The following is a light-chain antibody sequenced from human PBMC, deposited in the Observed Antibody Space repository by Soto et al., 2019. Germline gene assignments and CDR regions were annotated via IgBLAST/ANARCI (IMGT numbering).Light chain of an antibody. J-gene: IGKJ1*01. Sequence: DFAVTQSPKSLAVTLGGRATINCKSSQSLLYTSNNKNYLAWYQQKPGQTPRLIIYWASTRESGVPDRFKGSGSGTDFTLTITNLQAEDAAVYYCQQYYTTPRTFGQGTKVEI. V-gene: IGKV4-1*01. CDR2: WAS. CDR3: QQYYTTPRT. CDR1: QSLLYTSNNKNY.